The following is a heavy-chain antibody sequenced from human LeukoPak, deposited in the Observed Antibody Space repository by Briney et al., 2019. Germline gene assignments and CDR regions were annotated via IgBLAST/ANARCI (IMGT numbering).Heavy chain of an antibody. CDR1: GFTFSSYG. CDR3: ANLARPFDY. V-gene: IGHV3-30*02. CDR2: IRYDGSNE. D-gene: IGHD6-6*01. Sequence: GGSLRLSCAASGFTFSSYGMHWVRQAPGKGLEWVAFIRYDGSNEYVDSVKGRFTISRDNSKNTLYLQMNSLKPEDTAVYYCANLARPFDYWGQGALVTVSS. J-gene: IGHJ4*02.